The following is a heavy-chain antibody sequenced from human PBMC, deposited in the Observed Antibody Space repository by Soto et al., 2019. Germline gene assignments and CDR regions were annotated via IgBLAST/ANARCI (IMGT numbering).Heavy chain of an antibody. Sequence: QVQLVESGGGVVQPGRSLRLSCAASGFTFSSYAMHWVRQAPGKGLEWVAVISYDGSNKYYADFVKGRFTISRDNSKNTLYLQMNSLRAEDTAVYYCARDLSAMQLKRYYYGMDVWGQGTTVTVSS. CDR2: ISYDGSNK. D-gene: IGHD6-13*01. J-gene: IGHJ6*02. CDR1: GFTFSSYA. V-gene: IGHV3-30-3*01. CDR3: ARDLSAMQLKRYYYGMDV.